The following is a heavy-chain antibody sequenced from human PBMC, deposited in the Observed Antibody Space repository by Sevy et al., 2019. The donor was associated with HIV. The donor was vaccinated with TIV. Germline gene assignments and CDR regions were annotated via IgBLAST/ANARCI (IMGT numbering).Heavy chain of an antibody. D-gene: IGHD3-10*01. CDR3: ARDGSGFDAFDI. CDR2: ISAYNGNT. V-gene: IGHV1-18*01. CDR1: GYTFTSYG. Sequence: ASVKVSCKASGYTFTSYGISWVRQAPGQGLEWMGWISAYNGNTNYAQKLQGRVTMTTDTSTSTAYMELRSLGSDETAVYYCARDGSGFDAFDIWGQGTMVTVSS. J-gene: IGHJ3*02.